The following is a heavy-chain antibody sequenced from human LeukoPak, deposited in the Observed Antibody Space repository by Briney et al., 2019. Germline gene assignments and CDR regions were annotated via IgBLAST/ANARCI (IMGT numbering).Heavy chain of an antibody. CDR1: GGSISSGSYY. V-gene: IGHV4-61*02. J-gene: IGHJ4*02. CDR2: IYYSLST. D-gene: IGHD3-10*01. CDR3: ARGRMVRGVIYYFDY. Sequence: PSQTLSLTCTVSGGSISSGSYYWSWIRQPAGKGLEWIGRIYYSLSTYYNPSLKSRVTISVDTSKNQFSLKLSSVTAADTAVYYCARGRMVRGVIYYFDYWGQGTLVTVSS.